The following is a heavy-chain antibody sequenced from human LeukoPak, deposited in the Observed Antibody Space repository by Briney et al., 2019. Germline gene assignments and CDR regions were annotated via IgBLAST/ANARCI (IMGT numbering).Heavy chain of an antibody. Sequence: GGSLRLSCRASGFTFSSYWMSWVRQAPGKGLEWVANIKQDGSEKNSVDSVKGRFTISRDNAKNSLFLQMNSLIAEDTAVYYCARDDGFSCYSYWGQGTLVTVSS. J-gene: IGHJ4*02. CDR2: IKQDGSEK. CDR1: GFTFSSYW. CDR3: ARDDGFSCYSY. D-gene: IGHD3/OR15-3a*01. V-gene: IGHV3-7*01.